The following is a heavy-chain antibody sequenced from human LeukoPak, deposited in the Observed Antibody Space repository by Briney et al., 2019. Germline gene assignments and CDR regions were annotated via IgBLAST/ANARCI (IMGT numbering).Heavy chain of an antibody. CDR2: IYPGDSDT. CDR3: ARLVSSSWYVDY. J-gene: IGHJ4*02. D-gene: IGHD6-13*01. CDR1: GGTFSSYA. V-gene: IGHV5-51*01. Sequence: ASVKVSCKASGGTFSSYAISWVRQMPGKGLEWMGIIYPGDSDTRYSPSFQGQVTISADKSISTAYLQWSSLKTSDTAMYYCARLVSSSWYVDYWGQGTLVTVSS.